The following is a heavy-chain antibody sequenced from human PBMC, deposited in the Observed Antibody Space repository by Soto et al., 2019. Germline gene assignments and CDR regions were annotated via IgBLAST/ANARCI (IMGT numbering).Heavy chain of an antibody. D-gene: IGHD1-1*01. J-gene: IGHJ1*01. CDR3: ARTTAV. V-gene: IGHV4-31*03. CDR2: VFSCGVT. CDR1: GVSVIGERFC. Sequence: QVLLQESGPGLVQPSQTLSLSCTVSGVSVIGERFCWNWIRQHPGKGLEWIGYVFSCGVTFSNPSLRGRVFMSVEESKNQFSVRLNSVTAADTAVYYCARTTAVWGKGTLVTVSA.